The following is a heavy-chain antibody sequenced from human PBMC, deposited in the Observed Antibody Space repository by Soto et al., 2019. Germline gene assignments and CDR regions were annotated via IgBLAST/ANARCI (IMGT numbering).Heavy chain of an antibody. J-gene: IGHJ5*02. CDR1: GASISGFY. Sequence: SETLSLTCTVSGASISGFYWSWIRKSAGKGLEWIGRIYATGTTDYNPSLRSRVMMSVDTSKKQFSLKLRSVTAADTAVYYCVRDGAKTLRDWFDPWGQGISVTVSS. CDR2: IYATGTT. CDR3: VRDGAKTLRDWFDP. D-gene: IGHD1-26*01. V-gene: IGHV4-4*07.